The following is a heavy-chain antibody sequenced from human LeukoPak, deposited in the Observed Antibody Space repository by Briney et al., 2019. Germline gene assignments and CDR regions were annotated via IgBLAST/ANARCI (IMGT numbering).Heavy chain of an antibody. CDR2: ITYDGSNK. CDR1: GFTYSSHN. D-gene: IGHD6-19*01. V-gene: IGHV3-30-3*01. Sequence: GGSLRLSCAASGFTYSSHNMHWVRQAPGKGLEWVALITYDGSNKYYADSVKGRFTISRDNSKNTLYVQMNSLRAEDTAVYYCAKDRYSSGWYYFDYWGQGTLVTVSS. J-gene: IGHJ4*02. CDR3: AKDRYSSGWYYFDY.